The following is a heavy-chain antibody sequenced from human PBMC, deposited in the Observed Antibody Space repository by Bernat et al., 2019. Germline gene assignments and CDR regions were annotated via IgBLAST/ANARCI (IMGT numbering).Heavy chain of an antibody. Sequence: QVQLVESGGGVVQPGRSLRLSCAASGFTFSSYGMHWVRQAPGKGLEWVALISYDGSNKYHADSVKGRFTISRDNAKNSLYLQMNGLRAEDTAVYFCAREGCGSTNCYTFDFWGQGTLVSVSS. CDR1: GFTFSSYG. CDR3: AREGCGSTNCYTFDF. J-gene: IGHJ4*02. D-gene: IGHD2-2*02. CDR2: ISYDGSNK. V-gene: IGHV3-30*03.